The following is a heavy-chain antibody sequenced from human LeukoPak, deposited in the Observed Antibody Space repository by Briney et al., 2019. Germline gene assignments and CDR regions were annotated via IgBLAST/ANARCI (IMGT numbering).Heavy chain of an antibody. CDR3: ARLFAGYSSGWVPDAFDI. CDR2: IYYSGST. V-gene: IGHV4-39*01. Sequence: PSETLSLTCTVSGGSISSSSYYWGWIRQPPGKGLEWIGSIYYSGSTYYNPSLKSRVTISVDTSKNQFSLKLSSVTAADTAVYYCARLFAGYSSGWVPDAFDIWGQGTMVTVSS. J-gene: IGHJ3*02. CDR1: GGSISSSSYY. D-gene: IGHD6-19*01.